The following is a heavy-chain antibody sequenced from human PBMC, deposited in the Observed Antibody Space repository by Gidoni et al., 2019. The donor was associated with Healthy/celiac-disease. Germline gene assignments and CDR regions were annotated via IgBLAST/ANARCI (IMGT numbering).Heavy chain of an antibody. V-gene: IGHV3-30*02. J-gene: IGHJ6*03. CDR2: IRYDGSNK. CDR3: AKASIPQLLYGAYYYYMDV. CDR1: GFTFSSTG. Sequence: QVQLVESGGGVVQPGGSLRLSCAASGFTFSSTGMHWVRQGPGKGLEWVAVIRYDGSNKYYADSVKGRFTISRDNSKNTLYLQMNSLRAEDTAVYYGAKASIPQLLYGAYYYYMDVWGKGTTVTVSS. D-gene: IGHD2-2*02.